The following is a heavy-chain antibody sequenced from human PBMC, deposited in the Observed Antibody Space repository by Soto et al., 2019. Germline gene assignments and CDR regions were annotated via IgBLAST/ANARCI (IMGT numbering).Heavy chain of an antibody. CDR1: EYTFTSSY. V-gene: IGHV1-46*01. D-gene: IGHD4-17*01. CDR2: INPSGTTT. J-gene: IGHJ4*02. CDR3: ARDWGGDYPLYYFDY. Sequence: GASVKVSCRASEYTFTSSYLHWVRQAPGQGLEWMGLINPSGTTTSYAQKFQGRVTMTRDTSTSTVYMELSSLRSEDTAVYYCARDWGGDYPLYYFDYWGQGTLVTV.